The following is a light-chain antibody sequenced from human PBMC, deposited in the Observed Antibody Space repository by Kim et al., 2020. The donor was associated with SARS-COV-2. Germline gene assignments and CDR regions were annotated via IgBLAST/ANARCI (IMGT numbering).Light chain of an antibody. Sequence: QAVVTQEPSLTVSPGETVTLTCASSTGAVTPTHYPYWFQKKPGEVPRTLIFDTGSRHSWTPARFSGSPSGDKAVLTLAGAQPEDEGDYYCLLSFSGIRVFGGGTKLTVL. V-gene: IGLV7-46*01. CDR3: LLSFSGIRV. CDR1: TGAVTPTHY. CDR2: DTG. J-gene: IGLJ3*02.